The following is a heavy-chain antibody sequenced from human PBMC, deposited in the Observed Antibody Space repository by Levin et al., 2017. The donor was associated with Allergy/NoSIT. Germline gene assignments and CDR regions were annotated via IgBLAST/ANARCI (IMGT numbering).Heavy chain of an antibody. J-gene: IGHJ2*01. CDR2: IRSKAYGGTT. D-gene: IGHD5-24*01. Sequence: GGSLRLSCTASGFTFGDYAMSWVRQAPGKGLEWVGFIRSKAYGGTTEYAASVKGRFTISRDDSKSIAYLQMNSLKTEDTAVYYCTRMATIEWYFDLWGRGTLVTVSS. CDR3: TRMATIEWYFDL. CDR1: GFTFGDYA. V-gene: IGHV3-49*04.